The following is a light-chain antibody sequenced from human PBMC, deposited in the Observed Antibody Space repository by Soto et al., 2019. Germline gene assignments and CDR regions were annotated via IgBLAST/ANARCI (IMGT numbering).Light chain of an antibody. CDR2: EVD. V-gene: IGLV2-23*02. Sequence: QSVLTQPASVSGAPGQPITIPSTGTTGEIGKYTFVSWIGQHPGKAPKLLIFEVDKQPSGISNRFSGSKSGNTASLTISGLRPEDEGNYYCCLYGGSSNYVVFGGGTKLTVL. CDR1: TGEIGKYTF. CDR3: CLYGGSSNYVV. J-gene: IGLJ3*02.